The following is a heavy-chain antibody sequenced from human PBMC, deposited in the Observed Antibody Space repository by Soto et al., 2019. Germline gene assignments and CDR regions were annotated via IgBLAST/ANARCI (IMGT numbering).Heavy chain of an antibody. CDR1: GYTFGKYG. D-gene: IGHD2-15*01. CDR2: ISVYHGNT. Sequence: QVQLVQSGTEVKKPGASVKVSCKASGYTFGKYGISWVRQAPGLGLEGVGWISVYHGNTVHAQKLRGRVNMTTDTSPSTAYMELGSLKSDDTAIYCGAKDCSGASCGFDIWGQGTLVTVSS. J-gene: IGHJ4*02. V-gene: IGHV1-18*01. CDR3: AKDCSGASCGFDI.